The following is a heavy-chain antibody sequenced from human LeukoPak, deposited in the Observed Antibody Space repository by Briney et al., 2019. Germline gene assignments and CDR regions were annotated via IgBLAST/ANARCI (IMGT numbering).Heavy chain of an antibody. Sequence: PSETLSLTCTVSGGSISSYYWSWIRQPPGKGLEWIGYIYYSGSTNYDPSLKSRVTISVDTSKNQFSLKLSSVTAADTAVYYCARLDYGGNSKNDYWGQGTLVTVSS. CDR3: ARLDYGGNSKNDY. V-gene: IGHV4-59*08. CDR2: IYYSGST. CDR1: GGSISSYY. J-gene: IGHJ4*02. D-gene: IGHD4-23*01.